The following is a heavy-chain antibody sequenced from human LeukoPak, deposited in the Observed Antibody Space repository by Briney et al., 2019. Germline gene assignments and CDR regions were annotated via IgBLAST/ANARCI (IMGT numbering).Heavy chain of an antibody. J-gene: IGHJ5*02. CDR3: ARDPRWLTPDCTSTSCYENYFDP. CDR1: GYSISTGYQ. V-gene: IGHV4-38-2*02. CDR2: IYHSDSA. D-gene: IGHD2-2*01. Sequence: SETLSLTCSVSGYSISTGYQWAWIRRSPGKGLEWIGSIYHSDSAHYNPSLKSRVTILVETSRNQFYLKLYSVTVADTAVYYCARDPRWLTPDCTSTSCYENYFDPWGQGTLVTVSS.